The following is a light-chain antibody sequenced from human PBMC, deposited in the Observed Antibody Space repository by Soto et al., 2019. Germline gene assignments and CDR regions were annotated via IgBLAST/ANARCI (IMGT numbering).Light chain of an antibody. CDR3: HLYGASPPT. Sequence: IVFTQSPATLSLSPGERATLSCRASQSVSSYLGWYQQKPGQAPRLLIYGASTRATGIPARFSGSGSGTEFTLTISSLQSEDSAVFYCHLYGASPPTFGQGTKVDI. J-gene: IGKJ1*01. CDR1: QSVSSY. V-gene: IGKV3-15*01. CDR2: GAS.